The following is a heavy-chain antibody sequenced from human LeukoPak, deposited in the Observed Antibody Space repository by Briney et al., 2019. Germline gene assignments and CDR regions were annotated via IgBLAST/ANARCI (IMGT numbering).Heavy chain of an antibody. J-gene: IGHJ4*02. Sequence: ASVKVSCKVSGYTFTSYYIHWVSQAPGQGLEWMGIINPRSSSTTYAQKFQGRVTMTRDTSTSTVYMEVRSLRSEDAAVYYCARPTVEHDYDSSGSFASWGQGTLVIVSS. D-gene: IGHD3-22*01. CDR3: ARPTVEHDYDSSGSFAS. CDR2: INPRSSST. CDR1: GYTFTSYY. V-gene: IGHV1-46*01.